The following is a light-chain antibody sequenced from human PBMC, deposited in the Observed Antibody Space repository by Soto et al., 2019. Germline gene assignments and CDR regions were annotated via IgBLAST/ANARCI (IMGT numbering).Light chain of an antibody. Sequence: QSALTQPASVSGSPGQSITISCTGTSSDVGKYNFVSWYQQDPGRAPKVVIYEVSNRPLGVSTRFAGSKSGNTASLTISGLQAEDEADYYCSSYTTTNTYVFGTGTKVTV. V-gene: IGLV2-14*01. CDR1: SSDVGKYNF. CDR2: EVS. CDR3: SSYTTTNTYV. J-gene: IGLJ1*01.